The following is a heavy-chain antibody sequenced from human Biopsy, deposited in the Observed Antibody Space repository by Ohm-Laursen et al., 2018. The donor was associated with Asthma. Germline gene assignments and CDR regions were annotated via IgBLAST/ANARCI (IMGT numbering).Heavy chain of an antibody. D-gene: IGHD1-26*01. CDR2: ISGSGGST. Sequence: SLRLSCSASGFTFDDYAMSWVRQAPGKGLEWVSAISGSGGSTYYADSVKGRFTISRDNSKNTLYLQMNSLRAEDTAVYYCAKDKRYSGSYFDYWGQGTLVTVSS. J-gene: IGHJ4*02. CDR3: AKDKRYSGSYFDY. V-gene: IGHV3-23*01. CDR1: GFTFDDYA.